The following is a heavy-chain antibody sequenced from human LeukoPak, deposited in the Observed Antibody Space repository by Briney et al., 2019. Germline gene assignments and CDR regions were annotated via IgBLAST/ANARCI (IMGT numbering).Heavy chain of an antibody. J-gene: IGHJ4*02. CDR3: ARESNSGYYLSY. CDR2: ISYDGSNK. CDR1: GFTFSSYA. Sequence: PGGSLRLSCAASGFTFSSYAMHWVRQAPGKGLEWVAVISYDGSNKYYADSVKGRFTISRDNAKNSLYLQMNSLRAEDTAVYYCARESNSGYYLSYWGQGTLVTVSS. D-gene: IGHD3-22*01. V-gene: IGHV3-30*07.